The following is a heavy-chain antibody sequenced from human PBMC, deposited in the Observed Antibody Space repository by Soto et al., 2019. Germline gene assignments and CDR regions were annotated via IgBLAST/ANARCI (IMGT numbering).Heavy chain of an antibody. V-gene: IGHV4-39*01. Sequence: SETLSLTCSFSVGSITSTIDYCGWIRQSPWKGLEWIGNIYYDGSTFYNPSLKSRVTISVDTSKRQFSLRVSSVTAADTAVYYCARRGRASWRNWLDSGGHGTRVTVYS. D-gene: IGHD2-2*01. CDR3: ARRGRASWRNWLDS. J-gene: IGHJ5*01. CDR1: VGSITSTIDY. CDR2: IYYDGST.